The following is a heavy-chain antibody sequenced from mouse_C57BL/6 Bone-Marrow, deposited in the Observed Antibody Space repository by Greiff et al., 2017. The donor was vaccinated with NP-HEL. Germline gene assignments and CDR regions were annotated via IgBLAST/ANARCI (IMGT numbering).Heavy chain of an antibody. Sequence: VQVVESGAELVRPGASVTLSCKASGYTFTDYEMHWVKQTPVHGLEWIGAIDPETGGTAYNQKFKGKAILTADKSSSTAYMELRSLTSEDSAVYYCTRWDGYYFDYWGQGTTLTVSS. D-gene: IGHD2-3*01. J-gene: IGHJ2*01. CDR1: GYTFTDYE. CDR2: IDPETGGT. CDR3: TRWDGYYFDY. V-gene: IGHV1-15*01.